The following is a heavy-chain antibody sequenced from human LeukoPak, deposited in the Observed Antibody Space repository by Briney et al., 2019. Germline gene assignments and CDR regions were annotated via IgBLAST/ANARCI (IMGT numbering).Heavy chain of an antibody. V-gene: IGHV1-2*02. CDR2: INPNSGGT. D-gene: IGHD3-3*01. CDR1: GYTFTGHY. Sequence: VASVKVSCKASGYTFTGHYMHWVRRAPGQGLEWMGWINPNSGGTNYAQKFQGRVTMTRDTSISTAYMELSRLRSDDTAVYYCARDQGEWLLDYWGQGTLVTVSS. CDR3: ARDQGEWLLDY. J-gene: IGHJ4*02.